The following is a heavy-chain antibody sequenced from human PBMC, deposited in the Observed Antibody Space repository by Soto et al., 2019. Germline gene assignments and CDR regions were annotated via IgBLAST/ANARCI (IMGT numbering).Heavy chain of an antibody. CDR1: GYTFTSYG. Sequence: ASVKVSCKASGYTFTSYGMSWVRQAPGQGLEWMGWISAYNGNTNYAQKLQGRVTMTTDTSTSTAYMELRSLRSDDTAVYYCARGRYDFWSGNYRNYYYYMDVWGKGTTVTVSS. CDR2: ISAYNGNT. CDR3: ARGRYDFWSGNYRNYYYYMDV. D-gene: IGHD3-3*01. J-gene: IGHJ6*03. V-gene: IGHV1-18*01.